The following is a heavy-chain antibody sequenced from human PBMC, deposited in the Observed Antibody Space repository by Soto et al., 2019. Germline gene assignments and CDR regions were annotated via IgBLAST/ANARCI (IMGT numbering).Heavy chain of an antibody. CDR2: IYYSGST. V-gene: IGHV4-31*03. D-gene: IGHD3-10*01. J-gene: IGHJ6*02. Sequence: PSETLSLTCTVSGGSISSGGYYWSWIRQHSGKGLEWIGYIYYSGSTYYNPSPKSRVTISVDTSKNQFSLKLSSVTAADTAVYYCARDGKRGRKGHYGMDVWGQVTTVTVSS. CDR3: ARDGKRGRKGHYGMDV. CDR1: GGSISSGGYY.